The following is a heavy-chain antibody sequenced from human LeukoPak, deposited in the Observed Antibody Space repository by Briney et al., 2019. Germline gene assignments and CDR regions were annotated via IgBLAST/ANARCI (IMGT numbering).Heavy chain of an antibody. CDR3: ARAHYGNGY. V-gene: IGHV3-7*01. J-gene: IGHJ4*02. CDR2: IKHDGREK. D-gene: IGHD4-17*01. Sequence: GGSLRLSCVVSGFSFSSYWMSWVRQAPGKGLEWVANIKHDGREKYYVDSVKGRFTISRDNAKNSLFLQMNSLRAEDTAVYCCARAHYGNGYWGQGTLVTVSS. CDR1: GFSFSSYW.